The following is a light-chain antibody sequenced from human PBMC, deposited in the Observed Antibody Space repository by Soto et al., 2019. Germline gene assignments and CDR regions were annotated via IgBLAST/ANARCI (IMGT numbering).Light chain of an antibody. Sequence: EIVFTPSPGTLSLSPGERATLSCRASQTVSSSSLTWCQQKPGQAPGLLLYGASTRATAIPTRFSGSGSGTDFTLTISSFQPQDFAVYYCQQLGGSPPITFGQGTRLEIK. CDR3: QQLGGSPPIT. J-gene: IGKJ5*01. CDR2: GAS. V-gene: IGKV3-20*01. CDR1: QTVSSSS.